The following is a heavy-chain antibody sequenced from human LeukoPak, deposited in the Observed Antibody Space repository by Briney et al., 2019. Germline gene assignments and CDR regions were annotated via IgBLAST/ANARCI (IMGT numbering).Heavy chain of an antibody. Sequence: SETLSLTCAVYGGSLSGYYWSWIRQPPGKGLEWIGEINHSGSTNYNPSLKSRVTISVDTSKNQFFLKLSSVTAADTAVNYCARGLELRSGWRPPYYYYYGMDVWGQGTTVTVSS. D-gene: IGHD6-19*01. J-gene: IGHJ6*02. CDR2: INHSGST. CDR3: ARGLELRSGWRPPYYYYYGMDV. CDR1: GGSLSGYY. V-gene: IGHV4-34*01.